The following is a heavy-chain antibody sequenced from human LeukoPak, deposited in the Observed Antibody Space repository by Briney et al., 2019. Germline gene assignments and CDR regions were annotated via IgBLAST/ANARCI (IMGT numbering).Heavy chain of an antibody. CDR3: AKDSIYYDSSVSDAFDI. CDR1: GFTFSSYG. D-gene: IGHD3-22*01. V-gene: IGHV3-23*01. J-gene: IGHJ3*02. Sequence: GGSLRLSCAASGFTFSSYGMSWVRQAPGKGLEWVSAISGSGGSTYYADSVKGRFTISRDNSKNTLYLQMNSLRAEDTAVYYCAKDSIYYDSSVSDAFDIWGQGTMVTVSS. CDR2: ISGSGGST.